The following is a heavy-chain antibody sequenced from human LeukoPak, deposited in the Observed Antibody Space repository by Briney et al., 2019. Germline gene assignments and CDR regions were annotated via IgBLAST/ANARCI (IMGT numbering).Heavy chain of an antibody. Sequence: GGSLRLSCEASAFTFSRFAMSWIRQPPGTGLEWVSTLSGSGSATYYADSVKGRFTTSRDNSKDTLYLQMDNVRADDTAVYYCAKHLGSHSFLFYYMDVWGKGTSVSVSS. J-gene: IGHJ6*03. CDR3: AKHLGSHSFLFYYMDV. D-gene: IGHD2-21*01. CDR2: LSGSGSAT. V-gene: IGHV3-23*01. CDR1: AFTFSRFA.